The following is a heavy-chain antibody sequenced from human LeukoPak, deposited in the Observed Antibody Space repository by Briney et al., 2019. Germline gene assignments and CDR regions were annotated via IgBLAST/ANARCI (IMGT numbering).Heavy chain of an antibody. CDR1: GFTFSSYS. CDR3: ARDISGSQGGAFDI. CDR2: ISSSSSYI. Sequence: GGSLRLSCAASGFTFSSYSVNWVRQAPGKGLEWVSSISSSSSYIYYADSVKGRFTISRDNARNSLFLQMNSLRVEDTAVFYCARDISGSQGGAFDIWGQGTMVTVSS. D-gene: IGHD6-19*01. V-gene: IGHV3-21*01. J-gene: IGHJ3*02.